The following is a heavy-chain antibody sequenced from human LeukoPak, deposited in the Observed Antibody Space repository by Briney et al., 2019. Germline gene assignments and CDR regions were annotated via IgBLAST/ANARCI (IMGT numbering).Heavy chain of an antibody. Sequence: PGGSLRLSCAASGFTFSSYWMSWVRQAPGKGLEWVANIKQDGSEKYYVDSVKGRFTISRDNAKNSLYLQMNSLRAEDTAVYYCARIRVRGASGRAFDIWGQGTMVTVSS. V-gene: IGHV3-7*01. J-gene: IGHJ3*02. CDR2: IKQDGSEK. CDR3: ARIRVRGASGRAFDI. CDR1: GFTFSSYW. D-gene: IGHD1-26*01.